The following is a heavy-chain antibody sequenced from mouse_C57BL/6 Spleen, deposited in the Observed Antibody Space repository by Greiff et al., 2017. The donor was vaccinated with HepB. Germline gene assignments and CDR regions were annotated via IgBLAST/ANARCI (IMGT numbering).Heavy chain of an antibody. V-gene: IGHV5-17*01. CDR3: ARELPFYAMDY. CDR2: ISSGSSTI. CDR1: GFTFSDYG. J-gene: IGHJ4*01. Sequence: EVKLMESGRGLVKPGASLKLSCAASGFTFSDYGMHWVRQAPEKGLEWVAYISSGSSTIYYADTVKGRFTISRDNAKNTLFLQMTSLRSEDTAMYCCARELPFYAMDYWGQGTSVTVSS.